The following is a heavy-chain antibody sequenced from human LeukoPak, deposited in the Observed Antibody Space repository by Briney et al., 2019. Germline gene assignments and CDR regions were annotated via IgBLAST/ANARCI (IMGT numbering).Heavy chain of an antibody. Sequence: GGSLRLSCAASGFTFDDYAMHWVRQAPGTGLEWVSGFGWNSGSIGYADSVKGRFTISRDNAKNSLYLQMNSLRAEDTGLYYCAKDRHPIGYCSGGSCFTFDYWGQGTLVTVSS. V-gene: IGHV3-9*01. CDR2: FGWNSGSI. D-gene: IGHD2-15*01. CDR3: AKDRHPIGYCSGGSCFTFDY. J-gene: IGHJ4*02. CDR1: GFTFDDYA.